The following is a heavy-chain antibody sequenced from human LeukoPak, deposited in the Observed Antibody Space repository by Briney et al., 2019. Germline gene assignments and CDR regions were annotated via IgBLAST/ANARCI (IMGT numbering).Heavy chain of an antibody. J-gene: IGHJ4*02. CDR3: ARGWGDGYNYHYFDY. V-gene: IGHV4-39*01. CDR2: IYYSGST. D-gene: IGHD5-24*01. Sequence: SETLSLTCTVSGGSISSSSFYWGWIRQPPGKGLEWIGSIYYSGSTYYNPSLKSRVTISVDTSKNQFSLKLSSVTAADTAVYYCARGWGDGYNYHYFDYWSQGTLVTVPS. CDR1: GGSISSSSFY.